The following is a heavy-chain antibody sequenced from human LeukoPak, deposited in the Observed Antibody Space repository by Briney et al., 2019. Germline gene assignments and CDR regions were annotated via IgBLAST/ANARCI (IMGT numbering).Heavy chain of an antibody. Sequence: SETLSLTCTVSGGSISNYWWSWIRQPPGKGLEWIGYVFDSGGTNYNPSLKSRVTISVDTSKKQFSLKLSSVTAADTAVYYCARDLGRYGDYPPGNGMDVWGQGTTVTVSS. CDR3: ARDLGRYGDYPPGNGMDV. CDR1: GGSISNYW. J-gene: IGHJ6*02. CDR2: VFDSGGT. D-gene: IGHD4-17*01. V-gene: IGHV4-59*01.